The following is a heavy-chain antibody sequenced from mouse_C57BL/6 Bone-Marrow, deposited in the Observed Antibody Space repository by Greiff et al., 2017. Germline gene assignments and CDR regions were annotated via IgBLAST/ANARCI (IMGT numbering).Heavy chain of an antibody. D-gene: IGHD1-1*01. J-gene: IGHJ3*01. CDR3: ARSSYYCGSLFAY. Sequence: EVQRVESGGGLVKPGGSLTLSCAASGFTFSSYAMSWVRQTPEKRLEWVATISDGGSYTYYPDNVKGRFTTSRDNAKNNLYLQMSHLKSEDTAMYYYARSSYYCGSLFAYWGQGTLVTVSA. CDR2: ISDGGSYT. V-gene: IGHV5-4*01. CDR1: GFTFSSYA.